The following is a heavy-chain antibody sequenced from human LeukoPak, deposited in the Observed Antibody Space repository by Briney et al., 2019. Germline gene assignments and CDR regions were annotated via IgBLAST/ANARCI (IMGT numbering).Heavy chain of an antibody. Sequence: PSETLSLTCTVSGDSISSSPYYWGWIRQPPGKGLEWIGSIYQSGSTYYNPSLKSRVTTSVDTSKNQFSLKLSSVTAADTAVYYCVRDGYGGNRDFDYWGQGTLVTVSS. CDR3: VRDGYGGNRDFDY. V-gene: IGHV4-39*01. D-gene: IGHD4/OR15-4a*01. J-gene: IGHJ4*02. CDR2: IYQSGST. CDR1: GDSISSSPYY.